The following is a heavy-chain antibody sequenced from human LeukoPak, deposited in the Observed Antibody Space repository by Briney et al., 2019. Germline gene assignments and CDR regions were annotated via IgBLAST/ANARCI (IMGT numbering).Heavy chain of an antibody. Sequence: GGSLRLSCAASGFTFSSYAMHWVRQAPGKGLEWVAVISYDGSNKYYADSVKGRFTISRDNSKNTLYLQMNSLRAEDTAVCYCARGHDYGNYWGQGTLVTVSS. J-gene: IGHJ4*02. CDR1: GFTFSSYA. D-gene: IGHD4-17*01. V-gene: IGHV3-30-3*01. CDR2: ISYDGSNK. CDR3: ARGHDYGNY.